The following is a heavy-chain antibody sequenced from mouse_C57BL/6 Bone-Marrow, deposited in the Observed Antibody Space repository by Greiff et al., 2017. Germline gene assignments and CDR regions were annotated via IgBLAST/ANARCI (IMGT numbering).Heavy chain of an antibody. J-gene: IGHJ2*01. CDR2: ILPGSGST. Sequence: QVQLQQSGAELMKPGASVKLSCKATGYTFTGYWIEWVKQRPGHGLEWIGEILPGSGSTNYNEKFKGKATFTADTSSNTAYMQLSSLTTEDSAIYYCASLGYDYDEEAYYFDYWGQGTTLTVSS. V-gene: IGHV1-9*01. CDR3: ASLGYDYDEEAYYFDY. CDR1: GYTFTGYW. D-gene: IGHD2-4*01.